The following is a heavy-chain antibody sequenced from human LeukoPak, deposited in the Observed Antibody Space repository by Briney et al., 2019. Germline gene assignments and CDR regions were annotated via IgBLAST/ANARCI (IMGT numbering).Heavy chain of an antibody. CDR3: ARDSHIAGVAYYFDY. D-gene: IGHD6-13*01. CDR1: GYTFSAYG. V-gene: IGHV1-18*01. CDR2: ISAYTGNT. J-gene: IGHJ4*02. Sequence: ASVTVSFKASGYTFSAYGISWVRQAPGQGLEWMGYISAYTGNTSYAQNLQGTLTMTTDTSTSTAYMELRSLRSDDTAFYYCARDSHIAGVAYYFDYWGQGTLVTVSS.